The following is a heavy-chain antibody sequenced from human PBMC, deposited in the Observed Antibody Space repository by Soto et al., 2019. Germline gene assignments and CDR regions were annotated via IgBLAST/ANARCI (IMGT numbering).Heavy chain of an antibody. CDR1: GFIFGTYT. Sequence: PGGSLRLSCAASGFIFGTYTMNWVRQASGKGLEWVSSISNSGTYVTYADTVKGRFTISRDNDKNSLFLQMNSLRADDTAVYYCAKDGASGSYPPYYYFGMDVWGQGTTVTVSS. J-gene: IGHJ6*02. V-gene: IGHV3-21*04. D-gene: IGHD1-26*01. CDR2: ISNSGTYV. CDR3: AKDGASGSYPPYYYFGMDV.